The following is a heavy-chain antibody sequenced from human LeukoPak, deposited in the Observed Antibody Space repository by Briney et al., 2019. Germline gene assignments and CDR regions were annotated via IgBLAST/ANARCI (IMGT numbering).Heavy chain of an antibody. CDR2: IRSKAYGGTT. V-gene: IGHV3-49*03. Sequence: GGSLRLSCTASGFTFGDYAMSWFRQAPGKGLEWVGFIRSKAYGGTTEYAASVKGRFTISRDDSKSIAYLQMNSLKTEDTAMYYCTRGHGGWTYYFDYWGQGTLVTVPS. J-gene: IGHJ4*02. D-gene: IGHD6-19*01. CDR1: GFTFGDYA. CDR3: TRGHGGWTYYFDY.